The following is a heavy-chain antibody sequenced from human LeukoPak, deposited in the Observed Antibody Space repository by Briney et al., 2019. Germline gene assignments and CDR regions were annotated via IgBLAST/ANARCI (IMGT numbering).Heavy chain of an antibody. CDR3: ARSITVPYAAFDI. CDR1: GDTFTSYG. V-gene: IGHV1-18*01. Sequence: ASVKVSCKASGDTFTSYGITWVRQAPGQGLEWMGWLIAYNGNTNYAQKLHLRVTMTTDTSTSTAYMELRSLRSEDTAVYYCARSITVPYAAFDIWGQGTMVTVSS. D-gene: IGHD2-2*01. J-gene: IGHJ3*02. CDR2: LIAYNGNT.